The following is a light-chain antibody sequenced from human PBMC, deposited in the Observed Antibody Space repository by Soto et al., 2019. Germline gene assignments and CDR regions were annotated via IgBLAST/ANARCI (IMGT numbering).Light chain of an antibody. CDR2: AAS. CDR3: QQYNNWPYT. CDR1: QSVDSNY. V-gene: IGKV3-15*01. Sequence: EKLMSQSPGTLSLSPGEEATLSCRASQSVDSNYLAWYQQKPGQAPRLLIYAASARATGIPARFSGSGSGTDFTLTISSLQSEDFTVYYCQQYNNWPYTFGQGTKVDIK. J-gene: IGKJ2*01.